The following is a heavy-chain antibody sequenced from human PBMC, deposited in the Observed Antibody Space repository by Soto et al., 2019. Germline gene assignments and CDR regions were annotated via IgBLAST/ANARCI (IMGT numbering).Heavy chain of an antibody. J-gene: IGHJ4*02. CDR2: ISDSGSKT. Sequence: PGGSLRLSCSASGFSISDYAMSWVRQAPGKGLEWVSSISDSGSKTFYVDSVKGRFAISRDTSKNTVYMQMNNLRAEDTALYYCAKDGIRKDDYWGQGAVVTVSS. CDR3: AKDGIRKDDY. CDR1: GFSISDYA. V-gene: IGHV3-23*01.